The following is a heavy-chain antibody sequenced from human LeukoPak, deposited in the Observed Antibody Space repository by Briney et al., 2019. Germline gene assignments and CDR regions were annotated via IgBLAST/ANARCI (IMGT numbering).Heavy chain of an antibody. V-gene: IGHV3-11*03. CDR3: ARLLRATITNVDY. J-gene: IGHJ4*02. CDR2: ISSSSSYT. Sequence: GGSLRPSCAASGFTFSEYYMSWIRQAPGKGPEWVSYISSSSSYTNYADSVKGRFTISRDNAKNSLYLQMNSLRAEDTAVCYCARLLRATITNVDYWGQGTLVTVSS. D-gene: IGHD5-12*01. CDR1: GFTFSEYY.